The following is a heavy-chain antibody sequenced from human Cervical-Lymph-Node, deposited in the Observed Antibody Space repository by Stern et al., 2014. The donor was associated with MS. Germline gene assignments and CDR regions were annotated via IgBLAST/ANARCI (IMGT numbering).Heavy chain of an antibody. J-gene: IGHJ4*02. V-gene: IGHV3-13*01. CDR3: ARARSSSGWTGGYYFDY. CDR1: GFTFSSYD. Sequence: EMQLVESGGGLVQPGGSLRLSCAASGFTFSSYDMHWVRQATGKGLEWVSAIGTAGDTYYPGSVKGRFTISRENAKNSLYLQMNSLRAGDTAVYYCARARSSSGWTGGYYFDYWGQGTLVTVSS. D-gene: IGHD6-19*01. CDR2: IGTAGDT.